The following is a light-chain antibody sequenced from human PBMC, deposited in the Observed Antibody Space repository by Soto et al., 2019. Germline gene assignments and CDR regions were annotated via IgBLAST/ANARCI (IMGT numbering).Light chain of an antibody. CDR3: QHFNSWPLL. Sequence: IIMTQSPAMLSVSPGERATLSCMATQNVNNRLAWYQKKAGQPPRLVIYGASNRDTGIPARFSGSGSGTEFTLTISSLQSEDFAVYYCQHFNSWPLLFGQGTKVDIK. CDR1: QNVNNR. J-gene: IGKJ1*01. CDR2: GAS. V-gene: IGKV3-15*01.